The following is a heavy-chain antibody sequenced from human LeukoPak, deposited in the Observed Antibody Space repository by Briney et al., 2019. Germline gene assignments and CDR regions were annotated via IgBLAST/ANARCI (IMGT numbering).Heavy chain of an antibody. Sequence: GGSLSLSCAASGFPFSSYRMNWFRQAPGKGLKWVSSISSSSSYIYYADSVKGRFTISRDNAKNSLYLQMNSLRAEDTAVYYCARERSAMVTGFDYWGQGTLVTVSS. J-gene: IGHJ4*02. CDR3: ARERSAMVTGFDY. D-gene: IGHD5-18*01. CDR1: GFPFSSYR. V-gene: IGHV3-21*01. CDR2: ISSSSSYI.